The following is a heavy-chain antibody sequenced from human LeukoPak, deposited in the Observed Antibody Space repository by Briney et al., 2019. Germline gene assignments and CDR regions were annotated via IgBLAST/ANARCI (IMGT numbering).Heavy chain of an antibody. V-gene: IGHV3-7*01. J-gene: IGHJ4*02. CDR1: GFTFSSHR. Sequence: GXALRLSCAASGFTFSSHRMSWVGQAQGKGVEWVANIKKDGSEKFYVDSVKGRFTISRDNARNSLYLQMNSLRAADTAVYYCARGRPGMGIVIDYWGQGTLVTVSS. CDR3: ARGRPGMGIVIDY. CDR2: IKKDGSEK. D-gene: IGHD7-27*01.